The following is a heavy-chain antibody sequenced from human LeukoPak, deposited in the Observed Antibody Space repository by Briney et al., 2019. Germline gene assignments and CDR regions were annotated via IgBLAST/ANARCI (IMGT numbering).Heavy chain of an antibody. CDR1: GFTFSSYW. D-gene: IGHD5-12*01. V-gene: IGHV3-7*01. J-gene: IGHJ4*02. Sequence: PGGSLRLSCVASGFTFSSYWMSWVRQAPGKGLEWVANIKLDGSEKYYVDSVKGRFTISRDNAKNSLYLQMNSLRAEDTAVYYCARDPYSGYDNPPPDYWGQGTLVSVSS. CDR3: ARDPYSGYDNPPPDY. CDR2: IKLDGSEK.